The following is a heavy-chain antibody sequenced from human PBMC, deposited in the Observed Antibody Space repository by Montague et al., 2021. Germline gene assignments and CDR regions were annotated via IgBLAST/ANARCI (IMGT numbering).Heavy chain of an antibody. CDR1: GFIFNNYV. V-gene: IGHV3-9*01. CDR3: VKDTRDYYPDF. J-gene: IGHJ4*02. CDR2: INGNSINI. Sequence: PLRLSCAASGFIFNNYVMNWVRQAPGKGLEWVSGINGNSINIDYADSVKGRFTISRDNAKNSLYLQMNSLRAEDTAFYYCVKDTRDYYPDFWGQGILVTVSS. D-gene: IGHD3-3*01.